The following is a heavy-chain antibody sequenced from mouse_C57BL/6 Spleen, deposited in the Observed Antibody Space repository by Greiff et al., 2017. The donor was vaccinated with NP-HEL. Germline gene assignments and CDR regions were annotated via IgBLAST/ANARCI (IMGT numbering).Heavy chain of an antibody. V-gene: IGHV3-6*01. CDR1: GYSITSGYY. Sequence: EVKLPESGPGLVKPSQSLSLTCSVTGYSITSGYYWNWIRQFPGNKLEWMGYISYDGSNNYNPSLKNRISITRDTSKNQFFLKLNSVTTEDTATYYCARVIAHSLPYWYFDVWGTGTTVTVSS. J-gene: IGHJ1*03. D-gene: IGHD1-3*01. CDR3: ARVIAHSLPYWYFDV. CDR2: ISYDGSN.